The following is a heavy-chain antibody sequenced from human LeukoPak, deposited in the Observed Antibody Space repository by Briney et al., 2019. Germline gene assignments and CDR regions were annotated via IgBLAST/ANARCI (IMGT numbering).Heavy chain of an antibody. CDR2: IIPNNGAT. CDR1: GYTFTGYY. V-gene: IGHV1-2*02. D-gene: IGHD3-3*02. CDR3: ARGRGIGTVNYCDY. Sequence: APVKVSCKASGYTFTGYYMYWVRQAPGQGLEWMGWIIPNNGATNYAQKFQGRVTMTSDTSISTAYMELSGLRSDDTAVYYCARGRGIGTVNYCDYWGQGTLVTVSS. J-gene: IGHJ4*02.